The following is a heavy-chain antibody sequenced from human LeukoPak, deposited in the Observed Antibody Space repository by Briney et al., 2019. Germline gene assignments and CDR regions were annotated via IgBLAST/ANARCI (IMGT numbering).Heavy chain of an antibody. CDR3: AKDPEGARRGGYYYGMDV. CDR2: ISGSGGST. V-gene: IGHV3-23*01. J-gene: IGHJ6*02. Sequence: PGGSLRLSCAASGFTFSSYAMGWVRQAPGKGLEWVSAISGSGGSTYYADSVKGRFTISRDNSKNTLYLQMNSLRAEDTAVYYCAKDPEGARRGGYYYGMDVWGQGTTVTVSS. D-gene: IGHD1-14*01. CDR1: GFTFSSYA.